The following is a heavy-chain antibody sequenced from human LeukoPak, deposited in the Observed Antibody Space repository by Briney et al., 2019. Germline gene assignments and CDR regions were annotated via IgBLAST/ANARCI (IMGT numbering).Heavy chain of an antibody. D-gene: IGHD2-21*02. CDR1: GGTFSSYA. J-gene: IGHJ4*02. CDR3: ARGGVVATAFYFDY. V-gene: IGHV1-69*04. Sequence: SVKVSCKASGGTFSSYAISWVRQAPGQGLEWMGRIIPIFGIANYAQKFQGRVTITADKSTSTAYMELSSLRSEDTAVYYCARGGVVATAFYFDYWGQGTLVTVSS. CDR2: IIPIFGIA.